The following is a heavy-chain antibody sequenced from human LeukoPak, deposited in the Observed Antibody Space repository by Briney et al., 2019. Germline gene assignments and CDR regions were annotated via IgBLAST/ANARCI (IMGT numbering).Heavy chain of an antibody. CDR2: TTPTGVDT. Sequence: GASVKVPCKLSGYTFTGTYMTWVGQAPGKGLEGMGWTTPTGVDTNYVQKFQGRVIMTRDTSISTAYMELSRVRSDDTAVYYCARGDGDGPARRSFDIWGQGTMVTVSS. CDR3: ARGDGDGPARRSFDI. CDR1: GYTFTGTY. J-gene: IGHJ3*02. D-gene: IGHD7-27*01. V-gene: IGHV1-2*02.